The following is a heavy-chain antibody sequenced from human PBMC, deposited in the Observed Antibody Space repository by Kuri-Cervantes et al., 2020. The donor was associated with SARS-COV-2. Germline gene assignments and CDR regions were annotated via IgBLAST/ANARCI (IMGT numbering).Heavy chain of an antibody. Sequence: GGSLRLSCAASGFTFSNAWMSWVRQAPGKGLEWVGRTRNKANSYTTEYAASVRGRFTISRDDSKNSLYLQMNSLRDEDTAVYYCAREGFTMVQGGKPDAFDIWGQGTMVTVSS. CDR3: AREGFTMVQGGKPDAFDI. CDR2: TRNKANSYTT. D-gene: IGHD3-10*01. V-gene: IGHV3-72*01. J-gene: IGHJ3*02. CDR1: GFTFSNAW.